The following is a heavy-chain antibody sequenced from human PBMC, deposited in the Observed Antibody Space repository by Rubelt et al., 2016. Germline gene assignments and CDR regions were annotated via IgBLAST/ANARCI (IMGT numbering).Heavy chain of an antibody. V-gene: IGHV4-59*08. Sequence: QVQLQESGPGLVKPSETLSLTCTVSGGSISSYYWSWIRQPPGKGLEWIGYIYYSGSTNYNPSLKSRVTISVDTSKNQFSLKLSSVTAADTAVYYCAGGWELPYFDYWGQGTLVTVSS. CDR2: IYYSGST. D-gene: IGHD1-26*01. CDR3: AGGWELPYFDY. CDR1: GGSISSYY. J-gene: IGHJ4*02.